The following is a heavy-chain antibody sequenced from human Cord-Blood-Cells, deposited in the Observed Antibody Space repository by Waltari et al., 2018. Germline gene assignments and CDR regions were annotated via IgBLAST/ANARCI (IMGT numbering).Heavy chain of an antibody. J-gene: IGHJ3*02. V-gene: IGHV4-59*01. CDR1: GGSISSYY. CDR3: ARGGGYCSSTSCYAFDI. CDR2: INSRGST. D-gene: IGHD2-2*01. Sequence: QVQLQESGPGLVKPSETLSLTCTVSGGSISSYYWSWIRQPPGKGLEWIGYINSRGSTNTNPSHQSRVTMSVDTSTNQLSRKLRSVTDADTAVYYCARGGGYCSSTSCYAFDIWGQGTMVTVSS.